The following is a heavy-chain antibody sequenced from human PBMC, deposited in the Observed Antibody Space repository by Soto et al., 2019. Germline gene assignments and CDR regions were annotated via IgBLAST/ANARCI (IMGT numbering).Heavy chain of an antibody. V-gene: IGHV3-33*01. CDR1: GFTFSSCG. CDR3: AGDAHPGFEYFQH. J-gene: IGHJ1*01. Sequence: QVQLVESGGNVVQPGRSLRLSCAASGFTFSSCGMHWVRQAPGKGLEWVAIIWYDGSNKYYADSVKGRFTISRDNSKNTLYLQMNSLRAEDTAVYYCAGDAHPGFEYFQHWGQGTLVTVSS. CDR2: IWYDGSNK. D-gene: IGHD3-10*01.